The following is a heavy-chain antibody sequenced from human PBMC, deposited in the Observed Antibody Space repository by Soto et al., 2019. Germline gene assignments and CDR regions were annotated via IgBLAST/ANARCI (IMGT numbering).Heavy chain of an antibody. V-gene: IGHV1-2*04. D-gene: IGHD6-6*01. J-gene: IGHJ6*02. CDR1: GYTFTGYY. CDR3: AREFSSSSDYYYYGMDV. CDR2: INPNSGGT. Sequence: ASVKVSCKASGYTFTGYYMHWVRQAPGQGLEWMGWINPNSGGTNYAQKFQGWVTMTRDTSISTAYMELSRLRSDDTAVYYCAREFSSSSDYYYYGMDVWGQGTMVTVSS.